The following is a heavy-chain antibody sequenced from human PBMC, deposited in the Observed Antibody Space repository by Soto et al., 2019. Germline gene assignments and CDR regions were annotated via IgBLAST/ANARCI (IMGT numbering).Heavy chain of an antibody. CDR2: IYSGGST. CDR3: ARHGYNYGGGYFDY. D-gene: IGHD5-18*01. Sequence: EVQLVESGGGLVQPGGSLRLSCAASGVTVSSNYMSWVRQAPGKGLEWVSVIYSGGSTYYADSVKGRFTISRDNSKNTLYIQMNSLRADDTAVYYCARHGYNYGGGYFDYWGQGTLVTVSS. J-gene: IGHJ4*02. V-gene: IGHV3-66*04. CDR1: GVTVSSNY.